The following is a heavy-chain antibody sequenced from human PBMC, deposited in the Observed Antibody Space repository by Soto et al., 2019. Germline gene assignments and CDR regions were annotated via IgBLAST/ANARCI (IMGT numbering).Heavy chain of an antibody. CDR1: GFTFSIYA. CDR3: AKGITDTGGYYFYSMDV. J-gene: IGHJ6*02. V-gene: IGHV3-23*01. CDR2: ISGGGGVT. Sequence: GGSLRLSCGASGFTFSIYAMRWVRRAPGKGLDWVSDISGGGGVTYYADSVKGRFTIARDNSKNILYLQMNSLRAEDTAVYYCAKGITDTGGYYFYSMDVWGQGTAVTVSS.